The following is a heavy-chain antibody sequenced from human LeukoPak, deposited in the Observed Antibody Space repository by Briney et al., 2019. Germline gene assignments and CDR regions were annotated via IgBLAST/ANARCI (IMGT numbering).Heavy chain of an antibody. J-gene: IGHJ4*02. CDR3: ARVGLWHYPVDS. CDR2: IKTDGSEK. D-gene: IGHD1-7*01. CDR1: GFIFSNYW. V-gene: IGHV3-7*01. Sequence: GGSLRLSCEGSGFIFSNYWMGWVRQAPGKGLQWVANIKTDGSEKYYVDSVKGRFTISRDNAKNSLYLQMNSLRAEDTAVYYCARVGLWHYPVDSWGQGTLVTVSS.